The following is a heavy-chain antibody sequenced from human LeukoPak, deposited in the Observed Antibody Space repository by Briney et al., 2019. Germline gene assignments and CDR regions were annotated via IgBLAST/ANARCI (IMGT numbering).Heavy chain of an antibody. D-gene: IGHD3-16*01. J-gene: IGHJ2*01. CDR2: ISTDGSYK. V-gene: IGHV3-30*04. CDR3: ARSLIPGRWYFDL. CDR1: GFTFSFP. Sequence: GKSLRLSCAVSGFTFSFPFHWVRQAPGRGLEWVAAISTDGSYKYHGDSVKGRFTISRDNPMNTLYLQMNGLRPDDTAVYYCARSLIPGRWYFDLWGRGTLVTVSS.